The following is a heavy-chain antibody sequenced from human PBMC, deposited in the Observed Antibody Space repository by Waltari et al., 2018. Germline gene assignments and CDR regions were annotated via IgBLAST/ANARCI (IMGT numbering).Heavy chain of an antibody. D-gene: IGHD3-3*01. V-gene: IGHV1-69*08. CDR1: GGTFSSYA. CDR2: SIPIFGTA. CDR3: ARTYDFWSGFLNYYGMDV. J-gene: IGHJ6*02. Sequence: QVQLVQSGAEVKKPGSSVKVSCKASGGTFSSYAISWVRQAPGPGIEWMGRSIPIFGTANYAQKFQGRVTITADKSTSTAYMELSSLRSEDTAVYYCARTYDFWSGFLNYYGMDVWGQGTTVTVSS.